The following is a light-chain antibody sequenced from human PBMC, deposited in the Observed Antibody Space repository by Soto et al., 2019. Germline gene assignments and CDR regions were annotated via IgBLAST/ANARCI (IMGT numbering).Light chain of an antibody. Sequence: TQSPSSVAASVGDRLTITCRASRDISNYLALYQQKPGQAPRLLIYGASGRATGIPARFSGSGSGTDFTLTISSLEPEDFAVYYCQQRSNWPITFGQGTRLEIK. J-gene: IGKJ5*01. CDR1: RDISNY. CDR3: QQRSNWPIT. V-gene: IGKV3D-11*01. CDR2: GAS.